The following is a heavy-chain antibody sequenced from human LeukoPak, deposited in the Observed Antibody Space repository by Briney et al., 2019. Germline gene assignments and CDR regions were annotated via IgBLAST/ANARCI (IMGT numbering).Heavy chain of an antibody. CDR3: AKDQAPDYYYGMDV. Sequence: PGGSLRLSCAASGFTFDDYAMPWVRHAPGKGLEWVSGISWNSGSIGYADSVKGRFTISRDNAKNSLYLQMNSLRAEDTALYYCAKDQAPDYYYGMDVWGQGTTVTVSS. J-gene: IGHJ6*02. CDR1: GFTFDDYA. V-gene: IGHV3-9*01. CDR2: ISWNSGSI.